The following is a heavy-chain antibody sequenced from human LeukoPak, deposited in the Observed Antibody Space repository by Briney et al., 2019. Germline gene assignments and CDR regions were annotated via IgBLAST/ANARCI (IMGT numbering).Heavy chain of an antibody. CDR2: ISSRSSYI. D-gene: IGHD5-24*01. CDR3: ARAGDGYSDAFDI. CDR1: GFTFSSYS. Sequence: GGSLRLSCAASGFTFSSYSMNWVRQAPGKGLEWVSSISSRSSYIYYADSVKGRFTISRDNAKNSLYLQMNSLRAEDTAVCYCARAGDGYSDAFDIWGQGTMVTVSS. V-gene: IGHV3-21*01. J-gene: IGHJ3*02.